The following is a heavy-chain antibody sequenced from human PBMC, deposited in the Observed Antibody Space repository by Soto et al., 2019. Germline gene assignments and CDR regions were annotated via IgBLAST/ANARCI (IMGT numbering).Heavy chain of an antibody. J-gene: IGHJ4*02. CDR3: ARDPRVGYYDY. D-gene: IGHD3-22*01. CDR2: INAANGDT. Sequence: QVQLVQSGAEVKKPGASVTVSCKTSAFTFTSYAIHWVRQAPRQRLEWLGWINAANGDTHYSQNFQGRVTITRDTSASTAYMDLNSLKSEDTAVYYCARDPRVGYYDYWGQGTLVTVSS. V-gene: IGHV1-3*01. CDR1: AFTFTSYA.